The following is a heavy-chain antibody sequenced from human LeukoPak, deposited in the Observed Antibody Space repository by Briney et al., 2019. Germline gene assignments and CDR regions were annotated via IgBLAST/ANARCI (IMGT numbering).Heavy chain of an antibody. V-gene: IGHV1-18*01. CDR2: ISPKNGNT. CDR1: GYTFTSYG. CDR3: ARDVSSSGWFWSFFGH. D-gene: IGHD6-19*01. J-gene: IGHJ4*02. Sequence: ASVKVSCKASGYTFTSYGISWVRQAPGQGLEWMGWISPKNGNTNYAQKLQGRVTMTTDTSSTTAYMELRSLRSDDTAVYYCARDVSSSGWFWSFFGHWGQGTPVTVSS.